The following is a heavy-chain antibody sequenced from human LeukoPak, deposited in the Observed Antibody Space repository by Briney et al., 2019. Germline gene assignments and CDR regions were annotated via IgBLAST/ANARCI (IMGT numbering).Heavy chain of an antibody. J-gene: IGHJ3*02. CDR2: ISGSGGST. V-gene: IGHV3-23*01. CDR3: AKDRPVGYCTNGVCRDAFDI. CDR1: GFTFSSYA. D-gene: IGHD2-8*01. Sequence: PGGSLRLSCAASGFTFSSYAMSGVRQAPGKGLEWVSAISGSGGSTYYAESVKGRFTISRDNSKNTLYLQMNSLRAEDTAVYYCAKDRPVGYCTNGVCRDAFDIWGQGTMVTVSS.